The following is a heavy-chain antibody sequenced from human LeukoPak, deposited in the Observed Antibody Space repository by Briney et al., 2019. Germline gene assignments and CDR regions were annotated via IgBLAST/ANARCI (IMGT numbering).Heavy chain of an antibody. V-gene: IGHV3-48*03. CDR2: ISSSGSTI. Sequence: PGGSLRLSCAASGFTFSSYEMNWVRQAPGKGREWVSYISSSGSTIYYADSVKGRFTISRDNAKNSLYLQMNSLRAEDTAVYYCARESSGRPNDYWGQGTLVTVSS. CDR1: GFTFSSYE. D-gene: IGHD3-10*01. CDR3: ARESSGRPNDY. J-gene: IGHJ4*02.